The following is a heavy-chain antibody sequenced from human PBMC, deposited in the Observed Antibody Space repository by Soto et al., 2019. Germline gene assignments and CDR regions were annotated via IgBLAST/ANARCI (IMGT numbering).Heavy chain of an antibody. V-gene: IGHV1-18*01. J-gene: IGHJ6*02. CDR1: GYTFTCYG. Sequence: GASVKVPCKASGYTFTCYGINWVRQAPVQGLVWMGWISAYNGNTNYAQKLQGRVTMTTDTSTSTAYMELRSLRSDDTAVYYCARELPLTKDILVVPAVVPRKYFYYGMDVLGQGTTVTIS. D-gene: IGHD2-2*01. CDR2: ISAYNGNT. CDR3: ARELPLTKDILVVPAVVPRKYFYYGMDV.